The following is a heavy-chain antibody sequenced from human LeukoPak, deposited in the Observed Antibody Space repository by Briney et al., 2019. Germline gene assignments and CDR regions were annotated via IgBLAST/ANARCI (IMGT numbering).Heavy chain of an antibody. Sequence: LSLTCTVSGGSISSYHWSWIRQAPGKGLEWVSYISSSGSTIYYADSVKGRFTISRDNAKNSLYLQMNSLRAEDTAVYYCRTYYYGSGSYGLDAFDIWGQGTIVTVSS. CDR2: ISSSGSTI. V-gene: IGHV3-11*01. CDR1: GGSISSYH. CDR3: RTYYYGSGSYGLDAFDI. D-gene: IGHD3-10*01. J-gene: IGHJ3*02.